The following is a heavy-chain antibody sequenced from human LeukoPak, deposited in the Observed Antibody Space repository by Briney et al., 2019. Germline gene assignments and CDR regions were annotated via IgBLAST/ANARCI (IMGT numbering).Heavy chain of an antibody. V-gene: IGHV4-38-2*01. CDR2: IYYSGST. J-gene: IGHJ4*02. Sequence: SETLSLTCSFSGYSISSGYYWGWIRQPPGKGLEWIGSIYYSGSTYYNPSLKSRVTISVDTSKNQFSLKLSSVTAADTAVYYCARHREVRYYYGSGMWYFDYWGQGTLVTVSS. D-gene: IGHD3-10*01. CDR3: ARHREVRYYYGSGMWYFDY. CDR1: GYSISSGYY.